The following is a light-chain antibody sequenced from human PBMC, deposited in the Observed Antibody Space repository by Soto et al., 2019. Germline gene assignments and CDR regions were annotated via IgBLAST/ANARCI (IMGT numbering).Light chain of an antibody. J-gene: IGLJ2*01. CDR1: SSDVGGYDY. CDR3: SSYTTSSALV. V-gene: IGLV2-14*01. CDR2: EVS. Sequence: QSVLTQPASVSGSPGQSITISCTGTSSDVGGYDYVSWYQQHPAKVPKLIIYEVSKRPSGVSHRFSGSKSGNTASLTISGLQTEDEADYYCSSYTTSSALVFSGGTKVTVL.